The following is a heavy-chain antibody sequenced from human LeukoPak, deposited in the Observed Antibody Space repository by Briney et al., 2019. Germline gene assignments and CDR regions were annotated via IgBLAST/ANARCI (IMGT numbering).Heavy chain of an antibody. J-gene: IGHJ3*02. CDR3: ARGVIMGAFDI. V-gene: IGHV4-34*01. CDR1: GGSFSGYY. CDR2: INHSGST. D-gene: IGHD3-16*02. Sequence: SETLSLTCAVYGGSFSGYYWSWIRQPPGKGLESIGEINHSGSTNYNPSLKSRVTISVDTSKNQFSLKLSSVTAADTAVYYCARGVIMGAFDIWGQGTMVTVSS.